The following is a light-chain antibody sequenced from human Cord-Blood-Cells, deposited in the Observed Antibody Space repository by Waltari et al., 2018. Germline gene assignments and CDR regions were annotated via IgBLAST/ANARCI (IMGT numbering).Light chain of an antibody. V-gene: IGLV2-11*01. Sequence: QSALTQPRSASGSPGQSVTISCPGTSSAVGGHNYVSCYQQTPGNAPKLMIYDVRERPSGRPDRFSGAKSGNTPSLTISGLQADDKADYYCGSYAGSYTSLFGGGTKLTVL. CDR3: GSYAGSYTSL. CDR2: DVR. CDR1: SSAVGGHNY. J-gene: IGLJ2*01.